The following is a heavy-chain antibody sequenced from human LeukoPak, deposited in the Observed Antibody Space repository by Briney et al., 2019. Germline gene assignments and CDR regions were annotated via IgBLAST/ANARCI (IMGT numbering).Heavy chain of an antibody. CDR3: ARVTASYNWFDP. V-gene: IGHV4-34*01. Sequence: SETLSLTCAVYGGSFSGYYWSWIRQPPGKGLEWIGEINHSGSTNYNPSLKSRVTISVDTSKNQSSLKLSSVTAADTAVYYCARVTASYNWFDPWGQGTLVTVSS. CDR2: INHSGST. D-gene: IGHD2-21*02. CDR1: GGSFSGYY. J-gene: IGHJ5*02.